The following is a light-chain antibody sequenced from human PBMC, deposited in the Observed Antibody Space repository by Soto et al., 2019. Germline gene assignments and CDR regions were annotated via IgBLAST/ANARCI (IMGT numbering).Light chain of an antibody. Sequence: EIVLTQSPATLSLSPGERATLSCGASRSLSSIYLAWYQQKPGLAPRLVIYDASSGATGIPDRFSGSGSGTDFTLTINRLEPEDFAVYYCQQYDNLITFGGGTKVEIK. CDR3: QQYDNLIT. CDR2: DAS. CDR1: RSLSSIY. J-gene: IGKJ4*01. V-gene: IGKV3D-20*01.